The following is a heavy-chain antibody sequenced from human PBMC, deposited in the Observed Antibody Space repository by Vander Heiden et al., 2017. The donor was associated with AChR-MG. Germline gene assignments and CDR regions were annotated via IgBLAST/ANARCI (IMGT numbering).Heavy chain of an antibody. V-gene: IGHV1-69*06. J-gene: IGHJ5*02. CDR1: GGTFSSYA. CDR3: ARVVKGWGYCSSTSCYRGWFDP. D-gene: IGHD2-2*01. Sequence: QVQLVQSGAEVKKPGSSVKVSCKASGGTFSSYAISWVRQAPGQGLEWMGGIIPIFGTANYAQKFQGRVTITADKSTSTAYMELSSLRSEETAVYYWARVVKGWGYCSSTSCYRGWFDPWGQGTLVTVSS. CDR2: IIPIFGTA.